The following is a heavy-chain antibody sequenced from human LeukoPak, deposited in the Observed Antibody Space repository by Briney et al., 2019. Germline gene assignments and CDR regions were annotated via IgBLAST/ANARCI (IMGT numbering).Heavy chain of an antibody. V-gene: IGHV1-8*01. Sequence: GASVKVSCKASGYTFTSYDINWVRQATGQGLEWMGWMNPNRGNTGYAQKFQGRVTMPRNTSISTAYMELSSLRSEDTAVYYCARAVREVYYYYYMDVWGKGTTVTVSS. D-gene: IGHD3-10*01. CDR2: MNPNRGNT. CDR1: GYTFTSYD. CDR3: ARAVREVYYYYYMDV. J-gene: IGHJ6*03.